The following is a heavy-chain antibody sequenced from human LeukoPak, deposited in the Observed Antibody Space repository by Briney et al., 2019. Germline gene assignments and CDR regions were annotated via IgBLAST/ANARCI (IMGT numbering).Heavy chain of an antibody. Sequence: SETLSLTCAVSGDSISSTNWWTWVRRPPGKGLEWIGEIYHSGSTNYNPSLKSRVTISVDKSKNQFSLKLTSVTAADTAVYYCARINNQSKYRNTLDYWGQGTLVTVSS. CDR1: GDSISSTNW. CDR3: ARINNQSKYRNTLDY. CDR2: IYHSGST. V-gene: IGHV4-4*02. J-gene: IGHJ4*02. D-gene: IGHD2/OR15-2a*01.